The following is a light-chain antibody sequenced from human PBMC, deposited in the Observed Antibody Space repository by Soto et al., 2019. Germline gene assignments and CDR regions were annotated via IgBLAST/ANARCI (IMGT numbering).Light chain of an antibody. CDR1: SSDVGAYKF. J-gene: IGLJ2*01. CDR2: EVN. CDR3: TSYAGSNNLL. Sequence: QSVLTQPPSASGSRGQSVTISCTGTSSDVGAYKFVSWYQQHPGKAPRLLIYEVNKRPSGVPLRFSGSKSGNTASLTVSGLQAEDEADYYCTSYAGSNNLLFGGGTKLTVL. V-gene: IGLV2-8*01.